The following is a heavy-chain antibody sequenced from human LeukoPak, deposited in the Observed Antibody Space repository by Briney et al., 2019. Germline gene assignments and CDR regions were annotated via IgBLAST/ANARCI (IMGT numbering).Heavy chain of an antibody. CDR1: GLTVSSNY. J-gene: IGHJ4*02. CDR2: LHAAGGT. V-gene: IGHV3-53*04. Sequence: GGSLRLSCAASGLTVSSNYITWVRQPPGKGLEWVSVLHAAGGTYYADSVKGRFTISRHISKNTVYLQMNSLRAEDMAVYYCAREGYDSSGYPRLLDSWGQGALVTVSS. D-gene: IGHD3-22*01. CDR3: AREGYDSSGYPRLLDS.